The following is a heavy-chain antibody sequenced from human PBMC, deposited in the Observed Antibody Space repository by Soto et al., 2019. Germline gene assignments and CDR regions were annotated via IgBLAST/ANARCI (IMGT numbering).Heavy chain of an antibody. CDR2: IWYDTANK. J-gene: IGHJ6*02. CDR3: ARDSNFYRNYNYPMDV. V-gene: IGHV3-33*01. CDR1: GFTFRSYG. Sequence: QVQLVESGGGVVQPGRSLRLSCAASGFTFRSYGMHWVRQVPGKGLDWVAVIWYDTANKYYADSVKGRFTISRDNSDNIVYLQLNSLRDEDTAVYYCARDSNFYRNYNYPMDVWGQGTTVTVSS. D-gene: IGHD4-4*01.